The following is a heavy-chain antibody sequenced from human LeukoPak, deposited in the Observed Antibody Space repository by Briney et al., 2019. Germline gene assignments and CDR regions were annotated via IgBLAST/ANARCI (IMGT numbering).Heavy chain of an antibody. Sequence: ASVKVSCKASGYTFTSYDINWVRQATGQGLEWMGWMNPNSGNTGYAQKFQGRVTMTRNTSISTAYMELSSLRSEDTAVYYCAKARAYCSGGSLLCYYPNDYYYGMDVWGQGTTVTVSS. D-gene: IGHD2-15*01. CDR1: GYTFTSYD. V-gene: IGHV1-8*01. CDR3: AKARAYCSGGSLLCYYPNDYYYGMDV. J-gene: IGHJ6*02. CDR2: MNPNSGNT.